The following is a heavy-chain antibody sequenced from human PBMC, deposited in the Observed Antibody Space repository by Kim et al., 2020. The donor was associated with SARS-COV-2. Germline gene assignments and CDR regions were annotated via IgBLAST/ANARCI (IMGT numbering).Heavy chain of an antibody. CDR3: ATVLIRFSSSMGDAFDI. CDR2: FDPEDGET. Sequence: ASVKVSCKVSGYTLTELSMHWVRQAPGKGLEWMGGFDPEDGETIYAQKFQGRVTMTEDTSTDTAYMELSSLRSEDTAVYYCATVLIRFSSSMGDAFDIWGQGTMVTVSS. CDR1: GYTLTELS. V-gene: IGHV1-24*01. J-gene: IGHJ3*02. D-gene: IGHD3-3*01.